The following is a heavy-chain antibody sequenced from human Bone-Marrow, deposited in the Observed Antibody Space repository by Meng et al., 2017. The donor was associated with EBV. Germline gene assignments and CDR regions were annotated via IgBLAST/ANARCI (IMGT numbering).Heavy chain of an antibody. V-gene: IGHV1-69*06. CDR2: LIPMLGAP. J-gene: IGHJ4*02. CDR1: EGTFSSDA. D-gene: IGHD3-10*01. Sequence: QERWVQSGAELRKPGSPVKVSVKTSEGTFSSDAISGVRWAPGQGLEWMGGLIPMLGAPNYAQKFQDRVTIIADKSMSIHYMELSSLRSDDTAVYYCASESGRGYTPDYWGRGTLVTVSS. CDR3: ASESGRGYTPDY.